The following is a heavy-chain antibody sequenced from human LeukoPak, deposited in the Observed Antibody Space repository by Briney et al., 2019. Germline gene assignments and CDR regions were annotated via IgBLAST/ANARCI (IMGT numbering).Heavy chain of an antibody. CDR2: ISYDGSNK. V-gene: IGHV3-30*01. CDR3: ARADVSRSGWLGYFDY. J-gene: IGHJ4*02. CDR1: GFTFSSYA. Sequence: PGGSLRLSCAASGFTFSSYAMHWVGQAPGKGLEWVAVISYDGSNKYYADSVKGRFTISRGNSKNTLYLQMNSLRAEDTAVYYCARADVSRSGWLGYFDYWGQGTLVTVSS. D-gene: IGHD6-19*01.